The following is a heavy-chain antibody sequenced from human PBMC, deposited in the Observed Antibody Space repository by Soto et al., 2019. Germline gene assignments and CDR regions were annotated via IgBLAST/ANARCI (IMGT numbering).Heavy chain of an antibody. CDR3: VGGRITMIVVVTDKYFQH. CDR2: ISGSGGST. Sequence: PGGSLRLSCAASGFTFSSYAMSWVRQAPGKGLEWVSAISGSGGSTYYADSVKGRFTISRDNSKNTLYLQMKSLRAEDKAVYYCVGGRITMIVVVTDKYFQHWGQGTLVTVSS. CDR1: GFTFSSYA. V-gene: IGHV3-23*01. J-gene: IGHJ1*01. D-gene: IGHD3-22*01.